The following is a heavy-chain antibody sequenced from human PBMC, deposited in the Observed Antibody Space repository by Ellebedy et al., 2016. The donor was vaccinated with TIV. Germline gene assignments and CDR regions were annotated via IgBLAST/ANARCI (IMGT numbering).Heavy chain of an antibody. J-gene: IGHJ3*02. V-gene: IGHV4-39*01. Sequence: GSLRLXXTVSGGSISSSSYYWGWIRQPPGKGLEWIGTIYYSGSTYYNPSLKSRVTISVDTSKNQFSLKLSSVTAADTAVYYCARHMILVGYDLGDAFDIWGQGTMVTVSS. CDR2: IYYSGST. CDR3: ARHMILVGYDLGDAFDI. D-gene: IGHD5-12*01. CDR1: GGSISSSSYY.